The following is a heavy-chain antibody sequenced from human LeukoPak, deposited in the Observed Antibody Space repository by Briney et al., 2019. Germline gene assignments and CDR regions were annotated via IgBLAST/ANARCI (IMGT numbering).Heavy chain of an antibody. V-gene: IGHV3-21*01. Sequence: GGSLRLSCAASGFTFSSYSMNWVRQAPGKGLDWVSSISSSSSYIYYADSVKGRFTISRDNAKNSLYLQMNSLRAEDTAVYYCARDDITMVRGVILPYDYWGQGTLVTVSS. J-gene: IGHJ4*02. CDR3: ARDDITMVRGVILPYDY. CDR2: ISSSSSYI. D-gene: IGHD3-10*01. CDR1: GFTFSSYS.